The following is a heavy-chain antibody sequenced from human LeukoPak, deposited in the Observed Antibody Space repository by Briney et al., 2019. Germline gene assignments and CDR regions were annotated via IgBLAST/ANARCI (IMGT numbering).Heavy chain of an antibody. J-gene: IGHJ6*02. CDR3: AKHSQTFYYGSGSYSYGMDV. Sequence: PGGSLRLSCAASGFTVSSNYMSWVRQAPGKGLEWVSVIYSGGSTYYANSVKGRFTISRDNSKNSVDLQMNSLRADDTAVYYCAKHSQTFYYGSGSYSYGMDVWGQGTTVSVSS. CDR1: GFTVSSNY. D-gene: IGHD3-10*01. CDR2: IYSGGST. V-gene: IGHV3-53*01.